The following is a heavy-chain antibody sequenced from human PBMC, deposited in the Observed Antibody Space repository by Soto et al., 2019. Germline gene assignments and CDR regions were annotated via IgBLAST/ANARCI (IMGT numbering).Heavy chain of an antibody. J-gene: IGHJ4*02. CDR2: IWYDGSSQ. CDR3: ARDAIDSVFEC. V-gene: IGHV3-33*01. Sequence: QVLLVESGGGVVQPGMSLRLSCAASGFTFSKYGIHWVRQAPGKGPEWVGFIWYDGSSQYYADSVKGRFTISRDNSKNTVSLQMNSLRVEDTAVYYCARDAIDSVFECWGQGTLVSVSS. CDR1: GFTFSKYG.